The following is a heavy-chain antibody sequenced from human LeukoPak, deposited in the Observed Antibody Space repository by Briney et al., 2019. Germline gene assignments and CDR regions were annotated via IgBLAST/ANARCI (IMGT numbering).Heavy chain of an antibody. J-gene: IGHJ6*03. Sequence: SETLSLTCTVSGGSISSSSYYWGWIRQPPGKGLEWIGSIYYSGSTYYNPSLKSRVTMSVDTSKNQFSLRLSSATAADTAVYYCARGLISGTRDYFYYYMHVWGKGTTVTISS. D-gene: IGHD1-20*01. CDR1: GGSISSSSYY. CDR3: ARGLISGTRDYFYYYMHV. V-gene: IGHV4-39*07. CDR2: IYYSGST.